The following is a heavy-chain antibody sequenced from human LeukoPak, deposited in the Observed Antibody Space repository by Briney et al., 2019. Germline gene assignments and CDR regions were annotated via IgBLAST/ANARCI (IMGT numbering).Heavy chain of an antibody. CDR3: ASATYCSGDCYAFFDD. J-gene: IGHJ4*02. Sequence: GGSLRLSCAASGLTASSKYMSWVRQAPGQGLKWASSIYSGGNTYYADSVKGRFTISRDNSKNTVYLQMNSLRAEDTAVYYCASATYCSGDCYAFFDDWGQGTLVTVSS. V-gene: IGHV3-66*02. CDR2: IYSGGNT. D-gene: IGHD2-21*02. CDR1: GLTASSKY.